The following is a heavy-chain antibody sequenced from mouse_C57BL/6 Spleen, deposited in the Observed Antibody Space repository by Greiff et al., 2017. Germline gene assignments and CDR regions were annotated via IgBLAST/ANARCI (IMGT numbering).Heavy chain of an antibody. V-gene: IGHV1-82*01. CDR1: GYAFSSSW. CDR3: ARSVYDGYFWDFDV. J-gene: IGHJ1*03. D-gene: IGHD2-3*01. Sequence: QVQLQQSGPELVKPGASVKISCKASGYAFSSSWMNWVKQRPGKGLEWVGRIYPGDGDTNYNGTFKGQATLTADKSSSTAYMQRSSLTSEDSAVYFCARSVYDGYFWDFDVWGTGTTVTVAA. CDR2: IYPGDGDT.